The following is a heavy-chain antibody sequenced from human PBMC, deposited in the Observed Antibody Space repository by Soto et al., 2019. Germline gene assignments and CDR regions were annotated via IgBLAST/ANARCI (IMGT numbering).Heavy chain of an antibody. CDR3: ARTAGDDGDYYFDY. D-gene: IGHD4-17*01. V-gene: IGHV4-39*07. CDR2: VFHGGNT. J-gene: IGHJ4*02. Sequence: PSETLSLTCSVSGGSISRSSYYWGWIRQSPGKGLEWIASVFHGGNTFYNPSLERRVSISVDTSKNQFSLKLSSVTAADTAVYYCARTAGDDGDYYFDYWGQGTLVTVSS. CDR1: GGSISRSSYY.